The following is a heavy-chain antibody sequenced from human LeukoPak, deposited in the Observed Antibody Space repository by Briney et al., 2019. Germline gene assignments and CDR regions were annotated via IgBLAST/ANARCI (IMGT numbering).Heavy chain of an antibody. CDR1: GFTFTSYS. CDR2: ISPDGSIG. Sequence: GASLTLSCAASGFTFTSYSMHWVRQAPGPGLELVAFISPDGSIGNYADSVKGRFTISRDNSKNTVYLQINSLRPEDTALYHCAKDDHYDTSGHGWVFDIWGQGTVVTVSS. J-gene: IGHJ3*02. CDR3: AKDDHYDTSGHGWVFDI. V-gene: IGHV3-30*18. D-gene: IGHD3-22*01.